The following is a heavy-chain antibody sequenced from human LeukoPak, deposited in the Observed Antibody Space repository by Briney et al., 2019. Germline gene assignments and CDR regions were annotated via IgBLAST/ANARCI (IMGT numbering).Heavy chain of an antibody. D-gene: IGHD3-22*01. CDR2: IYHSGST. CDR3: ASLDSNGYYFSLG. Sequence: SQTLSLTCTVSGGSVSSGGFHWTWIRQPPGKGLEWIGYIYHSGSTYYNPSLKSRVTISIDRSKNQFSLKLTSVTAADTAVYYCASLDSNGYYFSLGWGQGTLVTVSS. CDR1: GGSVSSGGFH. J-gene: IGHJ4*02. V-gene: IGHV4-30-2*01.